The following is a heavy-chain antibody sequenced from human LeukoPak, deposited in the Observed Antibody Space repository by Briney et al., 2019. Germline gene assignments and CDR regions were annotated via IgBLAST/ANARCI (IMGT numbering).Heavy chain of an antibody. J-gene: IGHJ5*02. CDR1: RFIFSNHW. CDR2: INQDGSEK. D-gene: IGHD6-25*01. Sequence: GGSLRLSCAASRFIFSNHWMSWVRQAPGKGLEWVANINQDGSEKYYMDSVKGRFTISRDNAKNSLYLQMNSLRAEDTAVYYCARFRLFNWFDPWGQGTLVTVSS. CDR3: ARFRLFNWFDP. V-gene: IGHV3-7*01.